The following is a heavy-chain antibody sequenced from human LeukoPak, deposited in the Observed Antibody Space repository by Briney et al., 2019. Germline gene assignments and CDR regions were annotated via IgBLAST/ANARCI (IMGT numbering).Heavy chain of an antibody. CDR2: ISSSSSYI. CDR3: AREGRYSGWYQNWYFDL. Sequence: GGSLRLSCAASGFTFSSYSMNWVRQAPGKGLEWVSSISSSSSYIYYADSVKGRFTISRDNAKNSLYLQMNSLRAEDTAVYYCAREGRYSGWYQNWYFDLWGRGTLVTVSS. CDR1: GFTFSSYS. J-gene: IGHJ2*01. D-gene: IGHD6-19*01. V-gene: IGHV3-21*01.